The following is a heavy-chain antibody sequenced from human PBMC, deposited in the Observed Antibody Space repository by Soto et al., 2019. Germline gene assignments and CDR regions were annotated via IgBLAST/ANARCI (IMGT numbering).Heavy chain of an antibody. CDR2: IIPILGTA. CDR3: ARAGFVSGWNEFSGMDV. D-gene: IGHD6-19*01. Sequence: VQLVQSGAEVRKPGSSVKVSSQVSGVTFSTSTITWVRQAPGQGLEWMGSIIPILGTAKSTQKFQGRVTITADESASVAYMELSSLTSEDTAVYYCARAGFVSGWNEFSGMDVWGQGTTVTFSS. CDR1: GVTFSTST. V-gene: IGHV1-69*11. J-gene: IGHJ6*02.